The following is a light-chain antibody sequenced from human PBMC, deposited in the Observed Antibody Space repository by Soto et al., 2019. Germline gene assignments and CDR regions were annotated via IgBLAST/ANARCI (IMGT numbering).Light chain of an antibody. CDR3: QQYNNWPPLT. V-gene: IGKV3-15*01. CDR2: GAS. Sequence: EIVMPQSPATLSVSPGERATLSFIASQIVSSNLAWYQQKPGQAPRLLIYGASTRATGIPARFSGSGSGTEFTLTISGLQSEDFAVYYCQQYNNWPPLTFGGGTNVDIK. J-gene: IGKJ4*01. CDR1: QIVSSN.